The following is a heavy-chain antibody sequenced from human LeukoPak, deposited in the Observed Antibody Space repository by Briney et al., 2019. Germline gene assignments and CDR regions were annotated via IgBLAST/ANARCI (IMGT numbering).Heavy chain of an antibody. V-gene: IGHV4-59*11. J-gene: IGHJ4*02. CDR3: ARGPRYFDWLSPLGFDY. CDR1: GGSISSHY. CDR2: IYYSGST. Sequence: PSETLSLTCTVSGGSISSHYWSWIRQPPGKGLEWIGYIYYSGSTNYNPSLKSRVTMSVDTSKNQFSLKLSSVTAADTAVYYCARGPRYFDWLSPLGFDYWGQGTLVTVSS. D-gene: IGHD3-9*01.